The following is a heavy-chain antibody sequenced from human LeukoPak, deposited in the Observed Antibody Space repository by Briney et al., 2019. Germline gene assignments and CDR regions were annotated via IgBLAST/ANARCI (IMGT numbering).Heavy chain of an antibody. J-gene: IGHJ4*02. D-gene: IGHD2-15*01. CDR1: GYSISSGYY. Sequence: SETLSLTCTVSGYSISSGYYWAWMRQPPGKGLEWIGSINHSGSTYYNPSLKSRVTVSVDTSKNQVSLRLSSVTAADTAVYYCARVCSSGRCLDYWGQGALVTVSS. V-gene: IGHV4-38-2*02. CDR3: ARVCSSGRCLDY. CDR2: INHSGST.